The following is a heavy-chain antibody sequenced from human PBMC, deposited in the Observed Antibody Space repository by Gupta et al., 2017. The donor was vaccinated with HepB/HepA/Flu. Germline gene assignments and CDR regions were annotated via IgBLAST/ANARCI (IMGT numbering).Heavy chain of an antibody. D-gene: IGHD3-10*01. V-gene: IGHV3-7*01. J-gene: IGHJ6*02. CDR1: GFTFSSSW. CDR2: INEDGSEQ. Sequence: EVQLVESGGGLVQPGGSLRLSCIDFGFTFSSSWMTWVRQAPGKGLEWVGNINEDGSEQYHVDSVKGRFTMSRDNRRKSLYLQMTSLRVEDAAVYYCVRAMQVWGQGTTVTVSS. CDR3: VRAMQV.